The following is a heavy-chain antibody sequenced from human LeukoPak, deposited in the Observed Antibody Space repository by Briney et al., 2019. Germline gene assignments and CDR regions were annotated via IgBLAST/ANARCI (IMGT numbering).Heavy chain of an antibody. CDR2: IYSGGNT. D-gene: IGHD3-22*01. J-gene: IGHJ4*02. CDR3: ARDLDDSSGTFDY. Sequence: QTGGSLRLSCAASGFTVSSNYMSWVRQAPGKGLEWVSVIYSGGNTYYADSVKGRFTISRDNSKNTLYLQMNSLRAEDTAVYYCARDLDDSSGTFDYWGQGTLVTVSS. V-gene: IGHV3-53*01. CDR1: GFTVSSNY.